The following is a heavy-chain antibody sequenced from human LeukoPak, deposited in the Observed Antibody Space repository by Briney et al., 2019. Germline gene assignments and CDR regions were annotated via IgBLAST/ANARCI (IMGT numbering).Heavy chain of an antibody. CDR2: ISRGGNTI. CDR1: GFTFSDYY. D-gene: IGHD1-26*01. Sequence: GGSLRLACAASGFTFSDYYMSWIRQAPGKGLEWVSYISRGGNTIYYGDSVKGRFTISRDNAKNSLYLQMNSLRAEDTAVYYCATLSRTWDFEYWGQGTLVTVSS. J-gene: IGHJ4*02. V-gene: IGHV3-11*01. CDR3: ATLSRTWDFEY.